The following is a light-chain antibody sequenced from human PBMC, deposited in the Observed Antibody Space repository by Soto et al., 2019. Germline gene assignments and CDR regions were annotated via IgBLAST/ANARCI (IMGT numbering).Light chain of an antibody. Sequence: QSALTQPASVSGSPGQSITISCTGTSSDVGGYKYVSWYQQHPGEAPKLMIYDVSNRPSGVSNRFSGSKSGNTASLTSSGLQAEDEADYYCSSYTSSSTRVFGTGTKLTVL. J-gene: IGLJ1*01. CDR2: DVS. CDR1: SSDVGGYKY. V-gene: IGLV2-14*01. CDR3: SSYTSSSTRV.